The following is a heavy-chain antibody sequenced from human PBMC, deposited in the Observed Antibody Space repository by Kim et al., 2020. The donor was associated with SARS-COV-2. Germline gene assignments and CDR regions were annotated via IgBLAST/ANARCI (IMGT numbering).Heavy chain of an antibody. CDR3: AKELRMTTQTSGGYFFDY. J-gene: IGHJ4*02. CDR1: GFTFTSYA. D-gene: IGHD4-17*01. Sequence: GGSLRLSCVASGFTFTSYAMNWVRQAPGKGLEWVSGISGGGGSTYYADSVKGRFTISRDSSKNMVYLQMNSLRAEDTAVYYCAKELRMTTQTSGGYFFDYWGRGTLVTVSS. CDR2: ISGGGGST. V-gene: IGHV3-23*01.